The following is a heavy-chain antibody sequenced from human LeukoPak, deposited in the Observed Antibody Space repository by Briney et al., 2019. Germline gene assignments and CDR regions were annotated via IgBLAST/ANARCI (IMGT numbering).Heavy chain of an antibody. D-gene: IGHD6-19*01. J-gene: IGHJ4*02. CDR1: GFTFSDSD. Sequence: PGGSLRLSCAASGFTFSDSDMEWVRQAPGKGLEWVSSITPSSTYIYYGEPMRGRFTVSRDNAKNSLYLQMDSLTAEDTAVYYCARNLNSPIAVAGSDYWGQGTLVTVSS. CDR2: ITPSSTYI. CDR3: ARNLNSPIAVAGSDY. V-gene: IGHV3-21*01.